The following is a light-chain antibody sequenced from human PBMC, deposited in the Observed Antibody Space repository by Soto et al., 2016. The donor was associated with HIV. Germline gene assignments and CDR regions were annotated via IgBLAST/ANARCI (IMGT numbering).Light chain of an antibody. J-gene: IGLJ1*01. CDR3: QVWDIKDYI. CDR1: NLWDKY. CDR2: ENN. Sequence: SYELTQPPSVSVSPGQTASITCSGANLWDKYVYWYQQKPGQSPLLVIRENNRRPSGVPERFSGSNSWGTATLTITGTQAMDEGDYYCQVWDIKDYIFGPGTKVTVL. V-gene: IGLV3-1*01.